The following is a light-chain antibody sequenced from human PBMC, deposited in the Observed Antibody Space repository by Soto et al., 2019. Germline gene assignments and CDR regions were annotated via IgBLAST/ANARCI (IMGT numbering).Light chain of an antibody. CDR2: GAS. CDR3: QQYDNWPPWT. J-gene: IGKJ1*01. CDR1: QSVRSN. V-gene: IGKV3-15*01. Sequence: EVVLTQSPATLSLSPGERATLSCRASQSVRSNLAWYQQKPGQAPRLLISGASTRATGVPARFSGSGSGTAFTLTISSLQSEDFAVYYCQQYDNWPPWTFGHGTKVEIK.